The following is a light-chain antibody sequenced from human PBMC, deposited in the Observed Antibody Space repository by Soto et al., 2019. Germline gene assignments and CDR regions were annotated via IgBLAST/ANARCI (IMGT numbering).Light chain of an antibody. CDR1: QSISSW. V-gene: IGKV1-5*03. CDR2: KAS. J-gene: IGKJ1*01. CDR3: QQYDSYPRT. Sequence: DIQMTQSPSTLSASVGDRVTITCRASQSISSWLVWYQQKPGKAPKVLIYKASNLETGVPSRFSGSGSGTDFTLNITSLQPDDSATYYCQQYDSYPRTFGQGTKVEIK.